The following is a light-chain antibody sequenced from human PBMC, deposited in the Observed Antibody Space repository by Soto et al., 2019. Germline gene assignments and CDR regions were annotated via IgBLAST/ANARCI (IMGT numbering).Light chain of an antibody. CDR2: DAS. CDR1: ESIRTW. Sequence: DIQMTQSPSTLSASIGDRVTITCRASESIRTWLAWYQHKPGKAPKFLIYDASSLESGVPSRFRGSGSGTEFTLTISKLQPDDFATYFCQQYHNYPRTFGQGTKVDIK. V-gene: IGKV1-5*01. J-gene: IGKJ1*01. CDR3: QQYHNYPRT.